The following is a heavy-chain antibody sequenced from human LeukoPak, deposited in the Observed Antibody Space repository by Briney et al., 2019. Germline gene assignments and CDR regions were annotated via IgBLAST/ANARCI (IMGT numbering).Heavy chain of an antibody. Sequence: SETLSLTCTVSGGSISSYYWSWIRQPPGKGLEWIGYIYYTGYTNYNPSLKSRVTISVGTSKKQFSLKLNSVTAADTAVYYCARGGGYYFDYWGQGILVAVSS. J-gene: IGHJ4*02. V-gene: IGHV4-59*01. D-gene: IGHD5-12*01. CDR1: GGSISSYY. CDR3: ARGGGYYFDY. CDR2: IYYTGYT.